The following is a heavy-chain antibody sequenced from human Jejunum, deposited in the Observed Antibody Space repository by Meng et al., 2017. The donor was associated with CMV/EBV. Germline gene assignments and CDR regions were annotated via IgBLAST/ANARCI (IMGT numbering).Heavy chain of an antibody. D-gene: IGHD1-14*01. CDR2: IYSDGRT. V-gene: IGHV3-66*02. CDR3: ARDREFDY. J-gene: IGHJ4*02. CDR1: GFTVSSNY. Sequence: SLSLSCAASGFTVSSNYMNWVRQAPGNGLVWVSVIYSDGRTYYADSVKGRFTISRDNSKNTLYLQMNSLRDEDTAVYYCARDREFDYWGQGTLVTVSS.